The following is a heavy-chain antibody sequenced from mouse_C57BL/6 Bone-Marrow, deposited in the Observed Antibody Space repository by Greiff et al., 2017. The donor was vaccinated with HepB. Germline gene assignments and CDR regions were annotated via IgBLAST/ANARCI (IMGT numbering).Heavy chain of an antibody. CDR3: AWIYYGNYFDY. CDR1: GYTFTDYN. D-gene: IGHD2-1*01. V-gene: IGHV1-22*01. Sequence: EVQLVESGPELVKPGASVKMSCKASGYTFTDYNMHWVKQSHGKSLEWIGYINPNNGGTSYNQKFKGKATLTVNKSSSTAYMELRSLTSEDSAVYYCAWIYYGNYFDYWGQGTTLTVSS. CDR2: INPNNGGT. J-gene: IGHJ2*01.